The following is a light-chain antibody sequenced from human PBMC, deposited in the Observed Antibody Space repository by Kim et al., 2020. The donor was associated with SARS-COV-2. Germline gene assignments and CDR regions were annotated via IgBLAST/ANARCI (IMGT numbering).Light chain of an antibody. CDR1: QSLLHSNGYNY. CDR2: LGS. Sequence: DIVMTQSPLSLPVTPGEPASISCRSSQSLLHSNGYNYLDWYLQKPGQSPQLLNYLGSNRASGVPDRFSGSGSGTDFTLKISRVEAEDVEVYYCMQALQTPLTFGGGTKVDIK. CDR3: MQALQTPLT. V-gene: IGKV2-28*01. J-gene: IGKJ4*01.